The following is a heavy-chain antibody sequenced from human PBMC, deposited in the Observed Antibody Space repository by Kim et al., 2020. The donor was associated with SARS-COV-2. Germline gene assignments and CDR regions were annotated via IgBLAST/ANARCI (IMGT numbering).Heavy chain of an antibody. CDR1: GFTFSSYG. CDR3: ARDLDGGNSLLDY. CDR2: IWYDGSNK. D-gene: IGHD2-21*02. J-gene: IGHJ4*02. V-gene: IGHV3-33*01. Sequence: GGSLRLSCAASGFTFSSYGMHWVRQAPGKGLEWVAVIWYDGSNKYYADSVKGRCTISRDNSKNTLYLQMNSLRAEDTAVYYCARDLDGGNSLLDYWGQGTLVTVSS.